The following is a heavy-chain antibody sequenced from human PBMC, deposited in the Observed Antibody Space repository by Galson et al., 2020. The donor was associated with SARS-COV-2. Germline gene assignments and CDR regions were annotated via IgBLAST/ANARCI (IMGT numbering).Heavy chain of an antibody. J-gene: IGHJ3*02. V-gene: IGHV4-31*03. CDR3: ATSYQLLSACDI. Sequence: SETLSLTCTVSGGSISSGGYNWSWIRQHPGKGLEWIGYIYYSRSTYYNPSLKSRVTTSVDTSKNQFSLKLSSVTAADTAVYYCATSYQLLSACDIWGQGTMVTVSS. D-gene: IGHD2-2*01. CDR1: GGSISSGGYN. CDR2: IYYSRST.